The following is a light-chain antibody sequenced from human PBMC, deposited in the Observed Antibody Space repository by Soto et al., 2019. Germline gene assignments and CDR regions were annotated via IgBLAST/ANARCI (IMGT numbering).Light chain of an antibody. CDR1: QGISSY. CDR2: AAS. J-gene: IGKJ5*01. V-gene: IGKV1-9*01. Sequence: DIQLTQSPSFLSASVGDRVTITFRASQGISSYLAWYQQKQGKAPKILIYAASTLQSGVPSRFRGSGSGTEFTLTISSLQPEDFATYYCQQLNSYPITFGQGTRLEIK. CDR3: QQLNSYPIT.